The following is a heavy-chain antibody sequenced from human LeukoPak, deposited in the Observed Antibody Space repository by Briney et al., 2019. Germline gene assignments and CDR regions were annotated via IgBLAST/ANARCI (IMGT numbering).Heavy chain of an antibody. D-gene: IGHD5-24*01. V-gene: IGHV3-48*04. J-gene: IGHJ4*02. CDR3: ARDLRGWLQYNDY. CDR1: GFTFSKYA. CDR2: ISSSSSTI. Sequence: GGSLRLSCAAAGFTFSKYAMSWVRQTPGKGLEWVSYISSSSSTIYYADSVKGRFTISRDNAKNSLYLQMNSLRAEDTAVYYCARDLRGWLQYNDYWGQGTLVTVSS.